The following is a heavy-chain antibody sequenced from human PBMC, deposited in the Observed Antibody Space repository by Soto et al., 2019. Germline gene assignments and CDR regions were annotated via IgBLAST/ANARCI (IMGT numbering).Heavy chain of an antibody. CDR3: ASPPTESTTGDY. CDR1: GFTFSDHY. J-gene: IGHJ4*02. CDR2: SRKKSSNYFT. D-gene: IGHD1-26*01. Sequence: EVQLVESGGGLVQPGGSLRLSCVTSGFTFSDHYMDWVRQAPGKGLEWVGRSRKKSSNYFTYYAASVRGRFTISRDESKNSLYLQMDSLKTEDTALYYCASPPTESTTGDYWGQGILVTVSS. V-gene: IGHV3-72*01.